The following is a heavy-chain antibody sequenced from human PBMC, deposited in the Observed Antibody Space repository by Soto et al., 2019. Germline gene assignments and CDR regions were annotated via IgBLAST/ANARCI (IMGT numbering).Heavy chain of an antibody. Sequence: SGGSLRLSCAASGFTFSSYGMHWVRQAPGKGLEWVAVIWYDGSNKYYADSVKGRFTISRDNSKNTLYLQMNSLRDEDTAVYYCARAIIPMFGGVTPFDSWGKGTPVTVSS. CDR3: ARAIIPMFGGVTPFDS. J-gene: IGHJ4*02. CDR2: IWYDGSNK. D-gene: IGHD3-16*01. V-gene: IGHV3-33*01. CDR1: GFTFSSYG.